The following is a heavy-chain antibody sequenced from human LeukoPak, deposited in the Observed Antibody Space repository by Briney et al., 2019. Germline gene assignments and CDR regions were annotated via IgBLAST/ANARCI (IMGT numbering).Heavy chain of an antibody. J-gene: IGHJ6*03. CDR3: AKDLGKYAILDNMDV. CDR1: GGSISSGSYY. V-gene: IGHV4-61*02. Sequence: PSETLSLSCTVSGGSISSGSYYWSWIRQPAGKGLEWIGRIYTSGSTNYNPSLKSRVTISVDTSKNQFSLKLSSVTAADTAVYYCAKDLGKYAILDNMDVWGKGTTVTISS. D-gene: IGHD3-9*01. CDR2: IYTSGST.